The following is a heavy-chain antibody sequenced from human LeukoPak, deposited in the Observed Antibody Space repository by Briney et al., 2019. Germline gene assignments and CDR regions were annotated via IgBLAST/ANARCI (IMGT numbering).Heavy chain of an antibody. D-gene: IGHD1-26*01. Sequence: GGSLRLSCAASGFTFSSYSMSWVRQAPGKGLEWVSYISSSGSTIYYADSVKGRFTISRDNAKNSLYLQMNSLRAEDTAVYYCARHNSGSYYASWFDPWGQGTLVTVSS. CDR1: GFTFSSYS. J-gene: IGHJ5*02. CDR2: ISSSGSTI. CDR3: ARHNSGSYYASWFDP. V-gene: IGHV3-48*04.